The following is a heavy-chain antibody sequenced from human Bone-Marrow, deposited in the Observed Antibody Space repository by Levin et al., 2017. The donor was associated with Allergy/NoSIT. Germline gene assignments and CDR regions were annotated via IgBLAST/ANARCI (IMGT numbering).Heavy chain of an antibody. CDR1: GFTFNNYA. CDR3: ARESGSGSYYYYYMDV. V-gene: IGHV3-23*01. Sequence: GESLKISCAASGFTFNNYAMNWVRQAPGKGLEWVSSINSGGTGTYYADSVKGRFTISRDNAKNTLYLQMNSLRAEDTAVYFCARESGSGSYYYYYMDVWGKGTTVTVSS. CDR2: INSGGTGT. D-gene: IGHD3-10*01. J-gene: IGHJ6*03.